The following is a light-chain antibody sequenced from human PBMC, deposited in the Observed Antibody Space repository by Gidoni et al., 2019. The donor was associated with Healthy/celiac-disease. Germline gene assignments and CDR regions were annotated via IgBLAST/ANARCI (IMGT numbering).Light chain of an antibody. CDR3: QQRSNWPPYT. CDR2: DAS. CDR1: QSVSSY. V-gene: IGKV3-11*01. J-gene: IGKJ2*01. Sequence: EIVLTQSPATLSLSPGERATLSCSASQSVSSYLARYQQKPGLIYDASNRATGIPARFSGSGSGTDFTLTISSLEPEDFAVYYCQQRSNWPPYTFGQGTKLEIK.